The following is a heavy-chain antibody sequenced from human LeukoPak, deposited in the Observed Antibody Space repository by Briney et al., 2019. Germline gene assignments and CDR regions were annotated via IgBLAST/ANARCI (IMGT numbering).Heavy chain of an antibody. CDR3: ARAKVQRVTWPLLY. CDR1: GYSFTGYY. Sequence: ASVKVSCKASGYSFTGYYIHWVRQVPGHGLEWMGWINPNCGDTDYAQTFQGRVTMTRDTSITTIYMDVYSLTSDNYGIYYCARAKVQRVTWPLLYWGQGTVITVSS. CDR2: INPNCGDT. V-gene: IGHV1-2*02. D-gene: IGHD2-15*01. J-gene: IGHJ4*02.